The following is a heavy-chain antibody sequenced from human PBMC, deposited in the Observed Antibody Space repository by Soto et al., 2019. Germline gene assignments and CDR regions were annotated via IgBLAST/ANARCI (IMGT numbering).Heavy chain of an antibody. V-gene: IGHV4-59*08. CDR2: IYYSGST. J-gene: IGHJ6*02. Sequence: PSETLSLTCTVSGGSISSYYWSWIRQPPGKGLEWIGYIYYSGSTNYNPSLKSRVTISVDTSKNQFSLKLSSVTAADTAVYYCARHGNFDWFITTRYYGMDVWGQGTTVTVSS. D-gene: IGHD3-9*01. CDR3: ARHGNFDWFITTRYYGMDV. CDR1: GGSISSYY.